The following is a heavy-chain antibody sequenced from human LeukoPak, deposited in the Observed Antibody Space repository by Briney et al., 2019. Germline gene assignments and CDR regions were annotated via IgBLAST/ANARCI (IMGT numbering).Heavy chain of an antibody. J-gene: IGHJ6*02. CDR3: AREPVWFGELFSYYYGMNV. Sequence: ASVKVSCKASGYTFTSYYMHWVRQAPGQGLEWMGIINPSGGSTSYAQKFQGRVTMTRDTSTSTVYMELSSLRSEDTAVYYCAREPVWFGELFSYYYGMNVWGQGTTVTVSS. CDR2: INPSGGST. CDR1: GYTFTSYY. V-gene: IGHV1-46*01. D-gene: IGHD3-10*01.